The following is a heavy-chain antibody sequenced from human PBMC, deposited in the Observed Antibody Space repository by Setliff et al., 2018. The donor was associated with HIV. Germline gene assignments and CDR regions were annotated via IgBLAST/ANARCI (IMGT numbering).Heavy chain of an antibody. J-gene: IGHJ5*02. Sequence: SAKVSCKASGDNFNNVALNWVRQAPGQGLEWMGGILPIFGSTDYAQKFQGRLTITAVQSQNTVYMELSSLRSDDTAVYYCTNRGGSGTNVGNWFDPWGQGTLVTVS. D-gene: IGHD3-10*01. V-gene: IGHV1-69*13. CDR2: ILPIFGST. CDR1: GDNFNNVA. CDR3: TNRGGSGTNVGNWFDP.